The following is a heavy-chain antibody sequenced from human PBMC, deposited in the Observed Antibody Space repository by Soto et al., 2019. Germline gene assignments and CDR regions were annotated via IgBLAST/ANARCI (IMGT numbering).Heavy chain of an antibody. D-gene: IGHD3-22*01. CDR2: IYYSGST. V-gene: IGHV4-31*03. J-gene: IGHJ4*02. Sequence: QVQLQESGPGLVKPSQTLSLTCTVSGGSISSGGYYWSWIRQHPGKGLEWIGYIYYSGSTYYNPSLQSRVTISEDTSKNQFSLKLSSVTAADTAVYYCARNYDSSGYYIDYWGQGTLVTVSS. CDR3: ARNYDSSGYYIDY. CDR1: GGSISSGGYY.